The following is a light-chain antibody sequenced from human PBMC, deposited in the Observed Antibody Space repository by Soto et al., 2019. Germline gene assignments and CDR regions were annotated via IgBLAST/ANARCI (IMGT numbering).Light chain of an antibody. CDR1: QSLNTK. J-gene: IGKJ1*01. V-gene: IGKV3-15*01. CDR2: GAT. CDR3: QQYNSYSRT. Sequence: DIVMTQSPATLSVSPGERATLSCRASQSLNTKLAWYQQKPGQAPRLLISGATARAPGIPARFSGSGSGTEFTLTISSLQSEDFAVYFCQQYNSYSRTFGQGTKVDIK.